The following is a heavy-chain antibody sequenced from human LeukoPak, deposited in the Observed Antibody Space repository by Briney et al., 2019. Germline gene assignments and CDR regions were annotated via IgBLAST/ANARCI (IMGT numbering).Heavy chain of an antibody. D-gene: IGHD6-6*01. CDR2: RYYSGDN. CDR1: GGSISSSDHY. V-gene: IGHV4-39*07. Sequence: PSETLSLTCTVSGGSISSSDHYWAWIRQPPGKGLEWIGSRYYSGDNYYSPSLKSRVTISVDTSKNQFSLKLSSVTAADTAVYYCASDSSSSGGLDYWGQGTLVTVSS. CDR3: ASDSSSSGGLDY. J-gene: IGHJ4*02.